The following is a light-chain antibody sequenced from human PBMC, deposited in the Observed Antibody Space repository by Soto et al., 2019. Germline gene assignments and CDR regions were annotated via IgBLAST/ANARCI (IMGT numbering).Light chain of an antibody. CDR1: SSDIGSYNH. CDR3: TSYTTRRLYV. V-gene: IGLV2-14*03. J-gene: IGLJ1*01. CDR2: AVS. Sequence: QSVLTQPASVSGSPGQSITISCSGTSSDIGSYNHVAWYQQFPGKSPKLMIYAVSNRPSGVSTRFSGSKSGNTASLTISGLQAEDEGDYYCTSYTTRRLYVFGSGTKVTVL.